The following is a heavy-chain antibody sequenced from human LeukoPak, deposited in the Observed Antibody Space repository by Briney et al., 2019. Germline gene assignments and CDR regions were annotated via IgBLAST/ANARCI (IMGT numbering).Heavy chain of an antibody. CDR3: ARADRLDGSPYLIGP. CDR2: INPNSGGT. CDR1: GYSFTDYY. J-gene: IGHJ5*02. D-gene: IGHD1-26*01. V-gene: IGHV1-2*02. Sequence: ASVKVSCKTSGYSFTDYYMHWVGQAPGQGLEWMGWINPNSGGTSTAQKFQGRITMTRDTSITTVYMEVSWLTSDDTAIYYCARADRLDGSPYLIGPWGQGTLVTVSS.